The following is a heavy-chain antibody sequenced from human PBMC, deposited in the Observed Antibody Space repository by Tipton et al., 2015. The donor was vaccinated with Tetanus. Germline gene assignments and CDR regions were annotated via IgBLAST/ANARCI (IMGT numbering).Heavy chain of an antibody. CDR3: AREADCSGGSCFSGDLDT. J-gene: IGHJ5*02. V-gene: IGHV3-33*01. D-gene: IGHD2-15*01. CDR1: GFTFSSYG. Sequence: SLRLSCAASGFTFSSYGIHWVRQAPGKGLEWLAVSWYDGTDKYYADSVKGRFTISRDNSKNTLYLQMNSLRAEDTALYYCAREADCSGGSCFSGDLDTWGQGTQVAVSS. CDR2: SWYDGTDK.